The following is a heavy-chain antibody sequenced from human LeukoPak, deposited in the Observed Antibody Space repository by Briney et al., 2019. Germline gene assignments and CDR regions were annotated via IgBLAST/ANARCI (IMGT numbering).Heavy chain of an antibody. J-gene: IGHJ4*02. V-gene: IGHV4-59*01. CDR3: ARSVGGSYEADY. Sequence: PSETLSLTCTVSGGSISSYYWSWIRQPPGKGLEWIGYIYYSGSTNYNPSLKSRVTISVDTSKNQFSLKLSSVTAADTAVHYCARSVGGSYEADYWGQGTLVTVSS. CDR1: GGSISSYY. D-gene: IGHD1-26*01. CDR2: IYYSGST.